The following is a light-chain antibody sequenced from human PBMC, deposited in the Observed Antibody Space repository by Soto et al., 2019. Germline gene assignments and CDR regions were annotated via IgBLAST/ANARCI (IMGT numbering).Light chain of an antibody. Sequence: SQRPQSPSTLSASVGDRVTITWRATQSISSSLAWYQQKPGKAPKLLIYKASSLESGVPSRFSGSGSGTEFTLTISSLQPEDFATYYCLQDYNYPRTFGQGTKVDIK. J-gene: IGKJ1*01. CDR3: LQDYNYPRT. CDR1: QSISSS. CDR2: KAS. V-gene: IGKV1-5*03.